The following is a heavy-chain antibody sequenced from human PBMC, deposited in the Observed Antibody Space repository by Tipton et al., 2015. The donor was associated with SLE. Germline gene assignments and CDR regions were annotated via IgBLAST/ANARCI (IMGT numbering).Heavy chain of an antibody. J-gene: IGHJ4*02. CDR1: GYTFTTYG. CDR3: ARVRVDTAMGVFDF. CDR2: ISTYNGNT. D-gene: IGHD5-18*01. V-gene: IGHV1-18*01. Sequence: QSGAEVKKPGASVRVSCKASGYTFTTYGISWVRQAPGQGLEWMGWISTYNGNTNYAQKLQGRVTMTSDTSTSTAYMELRSLRSDDSAIYYCARVRVDTAMGVFDFCGQGTLVPVSS.